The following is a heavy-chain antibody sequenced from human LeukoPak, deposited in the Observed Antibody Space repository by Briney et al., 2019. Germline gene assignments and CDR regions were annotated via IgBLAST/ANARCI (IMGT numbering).Heavy chain of an antibody. J-gene: IGHJ6*02. Sequence: PSETLSLTCTVSGGSISSSSYYWGWIRQPPGKGLEWIGSIYYSGSTYYNPSLKSRVTISVDTSKNQFSLKLSSVTAAATAVYYCARLEGSGWPYYGMDVWGQGTTVTVSS. CDR1: GGSISSSSYY. V-gene: IGHV4-39*01. CDR2: IYYSGST. CDR3: ARLEGSGWPYYGMDV. D-gene: IGHD6-19*01.